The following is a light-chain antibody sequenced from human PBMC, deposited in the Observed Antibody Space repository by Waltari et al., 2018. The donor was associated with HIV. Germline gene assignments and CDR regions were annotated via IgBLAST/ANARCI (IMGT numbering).Light chain of an antibody. CDR3: QTWDTGIQV. V-gene: IGLV4-69*01. CDR1: IAHRKLV. J-gene: IGLJ3*02. Sequence: QLVLTQSPSASASLGASVRITCTLRIAHRKLVVAWPKHSPDKGPRFLLRLYSDGSHIRGDGIPARFSVSSSGAERYLTISSLQSEDEADYYCQTWDTGIQVFGGGTKLTVL. CDR2: LYSDGSH.